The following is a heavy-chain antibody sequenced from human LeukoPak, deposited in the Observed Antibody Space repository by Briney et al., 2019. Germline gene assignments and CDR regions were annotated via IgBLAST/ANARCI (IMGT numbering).Heavy chain of an antibody. Sequence: PSETLSPTCAVYGGSFSGYYWSWIRQPPGKGLEWIGEINHSGSTNYNPSLKSRVTISVDTSKNQFSLKLSSVTAADTAVYYCARGHKRITIFGVVAPVQGWFDPWGQGTLVTVSS. CDR2: INHSGST. CDR1: GGSFSGYY. J-gene: IGHJ5*02. CDR3: ARGHKRITIFGVVAPVQGWFDP. D-gene: IGHD3-3*01. V-gene: IGHV4-34*01.